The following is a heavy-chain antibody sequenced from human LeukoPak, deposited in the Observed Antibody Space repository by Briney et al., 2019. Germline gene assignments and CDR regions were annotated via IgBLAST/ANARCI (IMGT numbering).Heavy chain of an antibody. CDR2: ISGGGGST. Sequence: GGSLRLSCAASGFTFSSYAMSWVRQAPGKGLEWVSAISGGGGSTYYADSVKGRFTISRDNSKNTLYLQMNSLRAEDTAVYYCAKHGYYDFWSGYYYYYYYMDVWGKGTTVTVSS. V-gene: IGHV3-23*01. D-gene: IGHD3-3*01. CDR3: AKHGYYDFWSGYYYYYYYMDV. CDR1: GFTFSSYA. J-gene: IGHJ6*03.